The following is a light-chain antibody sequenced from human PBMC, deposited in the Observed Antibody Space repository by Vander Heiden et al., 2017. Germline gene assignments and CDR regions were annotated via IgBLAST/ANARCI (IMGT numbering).Light chain of an antibody. CDR1: KLGDKY. CDR3: QAWDSSTEV. V-gene: IGLV3-1*01. CDR2: QDS. J-gene: IGLJ2*01. Sequence: YELTQPPSVSVSLGQTASITCPGDKLGDKYACWYQQKPGQSPVLVIYQDSKRPSGIPERFSGSNSGNTATLTISGTQAMDEADYYCQAWDSSTEVFGGGTKLTVL.